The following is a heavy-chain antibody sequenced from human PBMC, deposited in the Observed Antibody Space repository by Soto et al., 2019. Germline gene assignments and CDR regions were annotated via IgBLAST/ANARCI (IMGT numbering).Heavy chain of an antibody. CDR3: AKTTTVEFYYYYGMDV. Sequence: EVQLLESGGGLVQPGGSLRLSCAASGFTFSSYAMTWVRQAPGKGLEWVSGISGSGGSTYYADSVKGRFTISRDNSKNTLYLQMNSLRAEDTAVYYCAKTTTVEFYYYYGMDVWGQGTTVTVSS. D-gene: IGHD4-17*01. CDR2: ISGSGGST. CDR1: GFTFSSYA. V-gene: IGHV3-23*01. J-gene: IGHJ6*02.